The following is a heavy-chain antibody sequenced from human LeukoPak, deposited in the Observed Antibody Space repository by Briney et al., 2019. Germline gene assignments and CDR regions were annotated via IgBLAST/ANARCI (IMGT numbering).Heavy chain of an antibody. CDR3: ARYGDYGDYFDY. CDR2: IYYSGST. CDR1: GGSISSYY. Sequence: SETLSLTCTVSGGSISSYYWSWIRQPPGKGLEWIRYIYYSGSTNYNPSLKSRVTISVDTSKNQFSLKLSSVTAADTAVYYCARYGDYGDYFDYWGQGTLVTVSS. J-gene: IGHJ4*02. V-gene: IGHV4-59*08. D-gene: IGHD4-17*01.